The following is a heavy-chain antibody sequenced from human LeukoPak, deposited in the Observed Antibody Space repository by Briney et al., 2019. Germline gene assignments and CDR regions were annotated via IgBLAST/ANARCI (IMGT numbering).Heavy chain of an antibody. CDR1: GFTFSSYG. J-gene: IGHJ4*02. V-gene: IGHV3-33*01. Sequence: GGSLRLSCAASGFTFSSYGMHWVRQAPGKGLEWVAVIWYDGSNKYYADSVKGRFTTSRDNSKNTLYLQMNSLRAEDTAVYYCARIAVVGVGVDYWGQGTLVTVSS. CDR3: ARIAVVGVGVDY. CDR2: IWYDGSNK. D-gene: IGHD6-19*01.